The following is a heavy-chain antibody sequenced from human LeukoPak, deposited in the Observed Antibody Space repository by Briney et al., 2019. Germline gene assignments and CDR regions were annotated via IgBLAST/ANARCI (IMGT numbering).Heavy chain of an antibody. J-gene: IGHJ4*02. CDR1: GDSISSYY. CDR2: IHYSGIT. Sequence: SETLSLTCTVSGDSISSYYWSWIRQPPGKGLEWIGYIHYSGITNYNPSLKSRVTISVDTSKNQFSLKLSSVTAADTAVYYCARHLDYYGSGIYEYWGQGTLVTVSS. V-gene: IGHV4-59*08. D-gene: IGHD3-10*01. CDR3: ARHLDYYGSGIYEY.